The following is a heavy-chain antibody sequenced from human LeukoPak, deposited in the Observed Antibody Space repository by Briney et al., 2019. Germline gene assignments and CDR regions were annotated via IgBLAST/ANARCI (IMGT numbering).Heavy chain of an antibody. D-gene: IGHD1-26*01. CDR2: INPNSGGT. CDR3: ARAGSSKNWFDP. J-gene: IGHJ5*02. CDR1: GYTFTGYY. Sequence: ASVKVSCKASGYTFTGYYMHWVRQAPGQGLEWMGWINPNSGGTNYAQKFQGRVTMTRDKSISTAYMELSRLRSDDTAVYYCARAGSSKNWFDPWGQGTLVTVSS. V-gene: IGHV1-2*02.